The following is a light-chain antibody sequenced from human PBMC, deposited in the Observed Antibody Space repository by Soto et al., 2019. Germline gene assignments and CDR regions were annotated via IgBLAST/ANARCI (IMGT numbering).Light chain of an antibody. CDR1: QSVSSY. CDR2: DAS. V-gene: IGKV3-11*01. CDR3: QQYNDWPLK. Sequence: EIVLTQAPPTLSLSPGERATLSCRASQSVSSYLAWYQQKPGQAPRLLIYDASNRATGIPARFSGSGSGTDFTLTISSLQSEDFALYYCQQYNDWPLKFGQGTKVDIK. J-gene: IGKJ1*01.